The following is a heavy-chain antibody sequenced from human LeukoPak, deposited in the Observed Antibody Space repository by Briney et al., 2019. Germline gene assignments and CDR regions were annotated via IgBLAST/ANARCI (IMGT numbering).Heavy chain of an antibody. CDR2: INPKSGDT. Sequence: GGSVKVSCKASGYTFSDYYMYWLRQAPGEGLEWMGRINPKSGDTNYAQNFQGRVTMTRDTSMNTAYMELTRLRSDDTAVYFCARGYCSGGSCYLVENWFDFWGQGTLATVSS. V-gene: IGHV1-2*06. CDR1: GYTFSDYY. J-gene: IGHJ5*01. CDR3: ARGYCSGGSCYLVENWFDF. D-gene: IGHD2-15*01.